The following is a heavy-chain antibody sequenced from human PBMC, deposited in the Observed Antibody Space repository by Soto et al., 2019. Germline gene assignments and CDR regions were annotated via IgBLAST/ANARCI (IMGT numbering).Heavy chain of an antibody. CDR2: IYHSGST. CDR1: GGSISSGGYS. CDR3: ARVRSGWGIDY. Sequence: QLQLQESGSGLVKPAQTLSLTCAVSGGSISSGGYSWSWIRQPPGKGLEYIGYIYHSGSTYYNPSLKSRVTISVDRSKNQFSLKLSSVTAADTAVYYCARVRSGWGIDYWGQGTLVTVSS. V-gene: IGHV4-30-2*01. D-gene: IGHD6-19*01. J-gene: IGHJ4*02.